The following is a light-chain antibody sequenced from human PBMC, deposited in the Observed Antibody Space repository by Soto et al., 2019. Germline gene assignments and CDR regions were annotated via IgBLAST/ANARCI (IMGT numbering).Light chain of an antibody. CDR1: QSVSSY. CDR2: GAS. CDR3: QQYGSSPLT. V-gene: IGKV3-20*01. Sequence: IVLTQSPATLSLSPGERATLSRRASQSVSSYLAWYQQKPGQAPRLLIYGASSRATGIPDRFSGSGSGTDFTLTISRLGPEDFAVYYCQQYGSSPLTVGGGGKVAIK. J-gene: IGKJ4*01.